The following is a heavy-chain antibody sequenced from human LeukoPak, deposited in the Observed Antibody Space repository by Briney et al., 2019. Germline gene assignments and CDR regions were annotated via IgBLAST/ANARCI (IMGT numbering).Heavy chain of an antibody. D-gene: IGHD5-24*01. V-gene: IGHV4-38-2*02. CDR3: ASLRWLPRFFDY. CDR2: IYHSGST. Sequence: SETLSLTCTVSDDSITMYYWTWIRQPPGKGLEWIGSIYHSGSTYYNPSLKSRVTISVDTSKNQFSLKLSSVTAADTAVYYCASLRWLPRFFDYWGQGTLVTVSS. J-gene: IGHJ4*02. CDR1: DDSITMYY.